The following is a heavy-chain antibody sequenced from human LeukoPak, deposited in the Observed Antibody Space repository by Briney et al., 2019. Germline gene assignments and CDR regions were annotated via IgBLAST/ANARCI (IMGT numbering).Heavy chain of an antibody. Sequence: TSETLSLTCTVSGGSISSYYWSWIRQPPGKGLEWIGYIYYSGSTNYNPSLKSRVTISVDTSKNQFSLKLSSVTAADTAVYYCARDKGTSYLSSFDYWGQGTLVTVSS. CDR1: GGSISSYY. CDR3: ARDKGTSYLSSFDY. J-gene: IGHJ4*02. CDR2: IYYSGST. V-gene: IGHV4-59*01. D-gene: IGHD6-6*01.